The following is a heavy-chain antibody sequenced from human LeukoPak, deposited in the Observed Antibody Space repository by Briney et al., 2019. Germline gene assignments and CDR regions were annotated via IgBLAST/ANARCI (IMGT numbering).Heavy chain of an antibody. CDR1: GLTFSSYS. CDR3: TRDPHSLDY. Sequence: GGSLRLSCAASGLTFSSYSMNWVRQAPGKGLEWVSYISSSSSTIYYADSVKGRFTISRDNAKNSLYLQMNSLRAEDTAVYYCTRDPHSLDYWGQGTLVIVSS. CDR2: ISSSSSTI. V-gene: IGHV3-48*01. D-gene: IGHD5-18*01. J-gene: IGHJ4*02.